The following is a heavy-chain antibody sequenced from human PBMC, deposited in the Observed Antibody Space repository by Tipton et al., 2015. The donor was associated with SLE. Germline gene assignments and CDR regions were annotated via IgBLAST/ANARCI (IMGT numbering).Heavy chain of an antibody. V-gene: IGHV4-59*12. J-gene: IGHJ3*02. D-gene: IGHD5/OR15-5a*01. CDR3: AGVSRDAFEI. Sequence: TLSLTCTVSGVSISTFYWSWIRQPPGKGLEWIGYIYYSGGSTNYNPSLKSRVTISVDTSKNQFSLKLSSVTAADTAVYYCAGVSRDAFEIWGQGTMVTVSS. CDR1: GVSISTFY. CDR2: IYYSGGST.